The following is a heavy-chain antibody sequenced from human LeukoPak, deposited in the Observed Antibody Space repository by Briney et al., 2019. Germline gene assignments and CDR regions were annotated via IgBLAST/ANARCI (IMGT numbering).Heavy chain of an antibody. CDR3: ARFYGSSWDGGNFQH. CDR2: LYTNGST. Sequence: SETLSLTCTVSGGSITDYYWSWIRQPAGKGLEWIGHLYTNGSTNYNPSLKSRVTMSGDTSKNQFSLKLTSVTAADTAVYYRARFYGSSWDGGNFQHWGQGTLVTVSS. J-gene: IGHJ1*01. D-gene: IGHD6-13*01. CDR1: GGSITDYY. V-gene: IGHV4-4*07.